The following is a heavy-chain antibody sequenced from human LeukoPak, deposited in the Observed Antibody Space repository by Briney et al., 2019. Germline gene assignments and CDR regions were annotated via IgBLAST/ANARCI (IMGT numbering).Heavy chain of an antibody. V-gene: IGHV3-23*01. D-gene: IGHD5-18*01. J-gene: IGHJ4*02. CDR2: ISGSGGGT. CDR1: GFTVSSNY. CDR3: AKGAFPTAMVTPYFDY. Sequence: PTGGSLRLSCAASGFTVSSNYMSWVRQAPGKGLEWVSTISGSGGGTYYADSVKGRFTISRDNSKNTLYLQMNSLRAEDTAVYYCAKGAFPTAMVTPYFDYWGQGTLVTVSS.